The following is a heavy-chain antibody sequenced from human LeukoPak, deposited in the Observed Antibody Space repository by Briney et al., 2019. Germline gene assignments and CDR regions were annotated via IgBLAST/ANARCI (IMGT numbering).Heavy chain of an antibody. Sequence: PGGSLRLSCAVSGFTFSSYWMHWVRQAPGKGLEWVSYISSSGSTIYYADSVKGRFTISRDNAKNSLYLQMNSLRAEDTAVYYCASPGGDTAMVKAFDYWGQGTLVTVSS. CDR2: ISSSGSTI. V-gene: IGHV3-48*04. CDR1: GFTFSSYW. D-gene: IGHD5-18*01. CDR3: ASPGGDTAMVKAFDY. J-gene: IGHJ4*02.